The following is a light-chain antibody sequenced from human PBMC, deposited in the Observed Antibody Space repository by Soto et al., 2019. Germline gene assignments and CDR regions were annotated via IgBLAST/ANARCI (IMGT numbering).Light chain of an antibody. V-gene: IGKV1-39*01. J-gene: IGKJ2*01. Sequence: DVQMAQSPSSLSASIGDRVTINCRSSQIINTYLNWYQQKVGESPRLLISAASTLRSGVPSRFSGSGSGTDFTLTINDLQPEDFSTYYCQQSFTAPPYTFGQGTKLEL. CDR1: QIINTY. CDR2: AAS. CDR3: QQSFTAPPYT.